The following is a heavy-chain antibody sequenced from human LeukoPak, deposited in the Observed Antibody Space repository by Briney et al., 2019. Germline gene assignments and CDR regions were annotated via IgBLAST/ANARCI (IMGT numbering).Heavy chain of an antibody. CDR3: ARTLTPLRTGFDY. V-gene: IGHV4-39*07. J-gene: IGHJ4*02. Sequence: SETLSLTCTVSGGSISSSSYCWGWIRQPPGKGLEWIGSIYHSGSTYCNPSLKSRVSISVDTSKNQFSLRLSSVTAADTAVYYCARTLTPLRTGFDYWGQGTLVTVSS. CDR1: GGSISSSSYC. CDR2: IYHSGST. D-gene: IGHD4-11*01.